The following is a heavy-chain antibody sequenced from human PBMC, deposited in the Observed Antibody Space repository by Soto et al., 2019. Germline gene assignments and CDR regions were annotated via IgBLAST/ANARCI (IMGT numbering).Heavy chain of an antibody. CDR2: IYPGDSDT. J-gene: IGHJ6*03. CDR1: GYSFTSYW. CDR3: SRVGYCSGGSCFHYYYMAV. V-gene: IGHV5-51*01. Sequence: GESLKISCKGSGYSFTSYWIGWVRQMPGKGLEWMGIIYPGDSDTRYSPSFQGQVTISADKSISTAYLQWSSLKASDTAMYYCSRVGYCSGGSCFHYYYMAVWGKGTTVTVSS. D-gene: IGHD2-15*01.